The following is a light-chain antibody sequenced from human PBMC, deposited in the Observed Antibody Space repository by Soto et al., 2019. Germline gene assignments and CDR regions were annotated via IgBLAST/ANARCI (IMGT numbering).Light chain of an antibody. CDR1: QSVSSY. J-gene: IGKJ5*01. CDR2: DAS. Sequence: EIVLTQSPATLSLSPGERATLSCRASQSVSSYLAWYQQKPGQAPRLLIYDASNRATGIPARFSGSGSGTDFTITISSLEPEDFAVYYCQQRFNWPPITFGQGTRLEIK. V-gene: IGKV3-11*01. CDR3: QQRFNWPPIT.